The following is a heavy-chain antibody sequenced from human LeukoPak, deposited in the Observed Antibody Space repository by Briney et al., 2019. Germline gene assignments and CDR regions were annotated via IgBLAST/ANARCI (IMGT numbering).Heavy chain of an antibody. CDR1: GGSISSYY. CDR3: ARDLFLDYYDAFDI. D-gene: IGHD3-3*01. CDR2: IYYSGST. V-gene: IGHV4-59*01. J-gene: IGHJ3*02. Sequence: SETLSLTCTVAGGSISSYYWSWIRQPPGKGLEWIGYIYYSGSTNYNPSLKSRVTISVDTSKNQFSLKLSSVTAADTAVYYCARDLFLDYYDAFDIWGQGTMVTVSS.